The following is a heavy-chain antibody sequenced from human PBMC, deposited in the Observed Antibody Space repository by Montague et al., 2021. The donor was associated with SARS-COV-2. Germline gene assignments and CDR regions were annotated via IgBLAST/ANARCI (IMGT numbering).Heavy chain of an antibody. CDR3: ARAAAGYYYYGMDV. J-gene: IGHJ6*02. Sequence: SLRLSCAASGFTFSSYGMSWVRQAPGKGLEWVSAISGSGGSTYYADSVKGRFTISRDNSKNTLYLQMNSLRAEDTAVYYCARAAAGYYYYGMDVWGQGTTVTVSS. V-gene: IGHV3-23*01. CDR2: ISGSGGST. D-gene: IGHD6-13*01. CDR1: GFTFSSYG.